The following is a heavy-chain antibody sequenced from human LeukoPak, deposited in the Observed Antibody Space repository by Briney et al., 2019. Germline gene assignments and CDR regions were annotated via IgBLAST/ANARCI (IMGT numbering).Heavy chain of an antibody. Sequence: SETLSLTCTVSGGSISSSSYYWGWIRQPPGKGLEWIGNIYYTGSTHYNPSLKSRVTISVDTSKNQFSLKLSSVTAADTAVYHCVRGVRIWGQGTIVTVSS. V-gene: IGHV4-39*01. CDR3: VRGVRI. D-gene: IGHD3-10*01. CDR2: IYYTGST. J-gene: IGHJ3*02. CDR1: GGSISSSSYY.